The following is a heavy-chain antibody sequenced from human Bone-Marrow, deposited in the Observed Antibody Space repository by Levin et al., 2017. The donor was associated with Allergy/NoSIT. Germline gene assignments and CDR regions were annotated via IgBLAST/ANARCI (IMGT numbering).Heavy chain of an antibody. CDR2: ISYDGSNK. CDR1: GFTFSSYG. D-gene: IGHD2-15*01. J-gene: IGHJ4*02. Sequence: PGGSLRLSCAASGFTFSSYGMHWVRQAPGKGLEWVAVISYDGSNKYYADSVKGRFTISRDNSKNTLYLQMNSLRAEDTAVYYCAKGKDRDGIFDYWGQGTLVTVSS. V-gene: IGHV3-30*18. CDR3: AKGKDRDGIFDY.